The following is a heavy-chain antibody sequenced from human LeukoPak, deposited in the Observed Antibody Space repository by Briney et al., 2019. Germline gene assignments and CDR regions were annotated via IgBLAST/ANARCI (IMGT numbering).Heavy chain of an antibody. D-gene: IGHD2-15*01. V-gene: IGHV4-39*07. CDR3: ARAGLGYCSGGSCYWFDP. J-gene: IGHJ5*02. Sequence: PSETLSLTCTVSGGSISSGSYYWSWIRQPPGKGLEWIGEINHSGSTNYNPSLKSRVTISVDTSKNQFSLKLSSVTAADTAVYYCARAGLGYCSGGSCYWFDPWGQGTLVTVSS. CDR1: GGSISSGSYY. CDR2: INHSGST.